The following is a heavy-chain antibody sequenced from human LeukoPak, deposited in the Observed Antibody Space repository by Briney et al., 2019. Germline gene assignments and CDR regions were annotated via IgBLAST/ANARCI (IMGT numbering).Heavy chain of an antibody. D-gene: IGHD3-22*01. V-gene: IGHV1-24*01. J-gene: IGHJ4*02. CDR3: ATYYYDSSGYRN. Sequence: ASVKVSCKVSGYTLTEISMHWVRQAPGKGLEWMGGFDPEDGETIYAQKFQGRVTMTEDTSTDTAYMELSSLRSEDTAVYYCATYYYDSSGYRNWGQGTLVTVSS. CDR2: FDPEDGET. CDR1: GYTLTEIS.